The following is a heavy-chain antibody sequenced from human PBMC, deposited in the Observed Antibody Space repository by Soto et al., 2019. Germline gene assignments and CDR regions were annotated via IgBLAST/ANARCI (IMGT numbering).Heavy chain of an antibody. CDR2: ISGSGGST. J-gene: IGHJ6*02. Sequence: EVQLLESGGGLVQPGGSLRLSCAASGFTFSSYAMSWVRQAPGKGLEWVSAISGSGGSTYYADSVKGRFTISRDNSKNTLYLQMNSLRAEDTAVYYCAKDPPHCSGGSCYSGYYGMDVWGQGTTVTVSS. V-gene: IGHV3-23*01. CDR3: AKDPPHCSGGSCYSGYYGMDV. D-gene: IGHD2-15*01. CDR1: GFTFSSYA.